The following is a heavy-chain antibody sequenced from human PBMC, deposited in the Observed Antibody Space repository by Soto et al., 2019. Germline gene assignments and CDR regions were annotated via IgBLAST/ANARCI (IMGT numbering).Heavy chain of an antibody. Sequence: GGSLRLSCAASGFTFDDYAMHWVRQAPGKGLEWVSGISWNSGSIGYADSVKGRFTISRDNAKNSLYLQMNSLRAEDTALYYCAKGGGDGYYYYGMDVWGQGTTVTVSS. CDR2: ISWNSGSI. CDR1: GFTFDDYA. J-gene: IGHJ6*02. D-gene: IGHD2-21*01. V-gene: IGHV3-9*01. CDR3: AKGGGDGYYYYGMDV.